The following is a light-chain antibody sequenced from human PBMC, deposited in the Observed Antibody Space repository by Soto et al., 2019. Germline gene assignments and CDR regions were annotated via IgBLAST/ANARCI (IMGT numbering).Light chain of an antibody. V-gene: IGKV1-6*02. CDR1: QAMRND. Sequence: AIQMTQSPSSLSASVGDRVTITCRASQAMRNDLAWYQQKPGPAPKILIHAASTLQSGLPSRFSGSGSGTDFTLTISSLQPEDFATYICIQDYIYSWTFGQGTQVVLK. J-gene: IGKJ1*01. CDR2: AAS. CDR3: IQDYIYSWT.